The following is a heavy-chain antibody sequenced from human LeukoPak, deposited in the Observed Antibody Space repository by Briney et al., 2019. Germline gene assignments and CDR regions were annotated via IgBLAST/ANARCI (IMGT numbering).Heavy chain of an antibody. D-gene: IGHD6-19*01. CDR1: GGSISSSRYY. J-gene: IGHJ4*02. V-gene: IGHV4-39*01. CDR3: ASSYSSGWYVFDY. Sequence: SETLSLTCTVSGGSISSSRYYWGWIRQPPGKGLEWIGTIYYSGSTYYNPSLKSRVTISVDTSKNQFSLKLSSVTAADTAVYYCASSYSSGWYVFDYWGQGTLVAVSS. CDR2: IYYSGST.